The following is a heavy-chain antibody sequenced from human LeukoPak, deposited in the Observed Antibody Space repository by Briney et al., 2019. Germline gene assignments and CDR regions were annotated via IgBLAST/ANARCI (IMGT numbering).Heavy chain of an antibody. J-gene: IGHJ4*02. D-gene: IGHD6-19*01. Sequence: SETLSLTCTVSGGSISSYYWSWIRQPPGKGLEWIGYIYYSGSTYYNPSLKSRVTISVDTSKNQFSLKLSSVTAADTAVYYCARDLVGSGWPPTDSWGQGTLVSVSS. V-gene: IGHV4-59*12. CDR3: ARDLVGSGWPPTDS. CDR1: GGSISSYY. CDR2: IYYSGST.